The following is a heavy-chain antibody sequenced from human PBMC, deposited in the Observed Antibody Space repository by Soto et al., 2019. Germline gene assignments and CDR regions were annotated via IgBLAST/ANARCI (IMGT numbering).Heavy chain of an antibody. V-gene: IGHV1-69*01. Sequence: QVQLVQSGAEVKKPGSSVKVSCKASGGTFSSYAISWVRQAPGQGLEWMGGIIPIFGTANYAQKFQSRVTITADESTSTAYMELSSLRSEDTAVYYCARSEDGSGSYGDHWFDPWGQGTLVTVSS. CDR3: ARSEDGSGSYGDHWFDP. J-gene: IGHJ5*02. D-gene: IGHD3-10*01. CDR1: GGTFSSYA. CDR2: IIPIFGTA.